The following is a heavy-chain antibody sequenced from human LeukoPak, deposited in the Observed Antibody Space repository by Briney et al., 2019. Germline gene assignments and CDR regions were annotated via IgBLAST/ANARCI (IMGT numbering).Heavy chain of an antibody. CDR1: GFTFSTYG. CDR2: ISYDGSNK. CDR3: AKGGSGWSEDY. V-gene: IGHV3-30*18. D-gene: IGHD6-19*01. J-gene: IGHJ4*02. Sequence: GGSLRLSCAASGFTFSTYGMHWVRQAPAKGLEWVAVISYDGSNKYYADSVKGRFTISRDNSKNTLYLQISSLRVEDTAVFYCAKGGSGWSEDYWGQGTLVTVSS.